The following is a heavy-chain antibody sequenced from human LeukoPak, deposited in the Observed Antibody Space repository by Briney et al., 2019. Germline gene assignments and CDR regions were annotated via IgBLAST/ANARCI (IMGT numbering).Heavy chain of an antibody. CDR1: GGSINTFY. V-gene: IGHV4-59*08. D-gene: IGHD2-2*01. CDR3: ARRCSSASCSSDY. J-gene: IGHJ4*02. CDR2: VYYTGST. Sequence: ETLSLTCTVSGGSINTFYWSWIRQPPGKGLEWIGYVYYTGSTNYNPSLKSRVTISVDTSTNQFSLKLSSVTAADTAVYYCARRCSSASCSSDYWGPGTLVTVSS.